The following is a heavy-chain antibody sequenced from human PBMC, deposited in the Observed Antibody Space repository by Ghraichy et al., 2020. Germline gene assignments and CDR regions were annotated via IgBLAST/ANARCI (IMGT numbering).Heavy chain of an antibody. D-gene: IGHD7-27*01. V-gene: IGHV3-43*01. Sequence: GGSLRLSCAASGFTFDDYTVHWVRQAPGKGLEWVSLITWDGGNKYYADSVKGRFSISRDNRRKSLYLQMNSLRADDTGLYYCAKEISYTGDDLYFDYWGQGTLVTVSS. J-gene: IGHJ4*02. CDR2: ITWDGGNK. CDR3: AKEISYTGDDLYFDY. CDR1: GFTFDDYT.